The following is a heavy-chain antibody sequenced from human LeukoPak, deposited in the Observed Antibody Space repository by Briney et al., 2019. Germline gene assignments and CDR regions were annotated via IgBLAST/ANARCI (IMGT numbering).Heavy chain of an antibody. CDR2: INPTDDTT. D-gene: IGHD5-12*01. J-gene: IGHJ4*02. Sequence: GGSLRLSCAASGFTVSTYRMSWVRQAPGKGLQWVSAINPTDDTTYYADSVKGRFTISRDDSKNTLYLQMNSLRAEDTAVYYCARRVPYAVATDYWGQGTLVTVSS. V-gene: IGHV3-23*01. CDR1: GFTVSTYR. CDR3: ARRVPYAVATDY.